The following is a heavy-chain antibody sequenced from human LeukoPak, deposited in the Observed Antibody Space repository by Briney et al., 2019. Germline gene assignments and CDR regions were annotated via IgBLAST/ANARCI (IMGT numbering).Heavy chain of an antibody. Sequence: PSETLSLTCAVYGGSFSGYYWSWIRQPPGKGLEWIGEINHSGSTNYNPSLKSRVTISVDTSKNQFSLKLSSVTAADTAVYYCAKHVFRGYFDWQTNYYYYYMDVWGKGTTVTISS. J-gene: IGHJ6*03. CDR1: GGSFSGYY. CDR2: INHSGST. V-gene: IGHV4-34*01. D-gene: IGHD3-9*01. CDR3: AKHVFRGYFDWQTNYYYYYMDV.